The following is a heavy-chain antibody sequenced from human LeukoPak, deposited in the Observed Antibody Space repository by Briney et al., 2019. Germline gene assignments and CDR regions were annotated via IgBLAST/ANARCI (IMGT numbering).Heavy chain of an antibody. Sequence: PGRSLRLSCAASGFTFGSYAMHWVRQAPGKGLEWVAVISYDGSNKYYADSVKGRFTISRDNSKNTLYLQMNSLRAEDTAVYYCARSSIAVAGTTLDYWGQGTLVTVSS. CDR2: ISYDGSNK. D-gene: IGHD6-19*01. V-gene: IGHV3-30*04. CDR1: GFTFGSYA. J-gene: IGHJ4*02. CDR3: ARSSIAVAGTTLDY.